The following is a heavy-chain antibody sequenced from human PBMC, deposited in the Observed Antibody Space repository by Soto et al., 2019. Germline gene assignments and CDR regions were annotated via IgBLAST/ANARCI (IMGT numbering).Heavy chain of an antibody. D-gene: IGHD3-10*01. V-gene: IGHV4-31*03. CDR1: GGSISSGGYF. J-gene: IGHJ3*02. Sequence: QVQLQESGPGLVKPSQTLSLTCTVSGGSISSGGYFWSWIRQHPGKGLEWIGDINYSGSTYSNPSLKSRVTISVDPSKNQFSLKLSSVNAADTAVYYCARDILLWFGELPPRAHDGFDIWGQGTMVTVSS. CDR2: INYSGST. CDR3: ARDILLWFGELPPRAHDGFDI.